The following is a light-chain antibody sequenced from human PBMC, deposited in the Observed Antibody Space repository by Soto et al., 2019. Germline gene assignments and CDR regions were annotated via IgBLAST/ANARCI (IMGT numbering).Light chain of an antibody. Sequence: EIVLTQSPGTLSVSPGERATLSCRASQSVSSNLAWYQQKPGQAPRLLIYGASTGATGIPARFSGSGSGTDFTLTISRLEPEDFAVYYCQHYVTSLTTFGQGTKVDIK. CDR1: QSVSSN. CDR3: QHYVTSLTT. CDR2: GAS. J-gene: IGKJ1*01. V-gene: IGKV3-20*01.